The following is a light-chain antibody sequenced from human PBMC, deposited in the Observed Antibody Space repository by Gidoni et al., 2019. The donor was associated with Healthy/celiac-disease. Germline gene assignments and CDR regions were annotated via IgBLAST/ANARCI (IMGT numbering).Light chain of an antibody. CDR1: QSISSY. CDR2: AAS. Sequence: DIQMTQSPSSLSASVGDRVTITCRASQSISSYLNWYQQKPGKAPKLLIYAASSLQSGVPSRFSCSGSGTEFTLTISSLQPEDFATYYCQQSYSTPDTFGQGTRLEIK. J-gene: IGKJ2*01. CDR3: QQSYSTPDT. V-gene: IGKV1-39*01.